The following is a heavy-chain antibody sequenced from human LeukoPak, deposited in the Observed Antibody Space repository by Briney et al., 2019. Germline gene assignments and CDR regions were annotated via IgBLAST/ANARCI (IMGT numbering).Heavy chain of an antibody. V-gene: IGHV4-34*01. CDR3: ARDGWGSSGWYVTYYYYGMDD. Sequence: SETLSLTCAVYGGSFSGYYWSWIRQPPGKGLEWIGEINHSGSTNYNPSLKSRVTISVDTSKNQFSLKLSSVTAADTAVYYCARDGWGSSGWYVTYYYYGMDDWGQGTTVTVSS. CDR1: GGSFSGYY. D-gene: IGHD6-19*01. J-gene: IGHJ6*02. CDR2: INHSGST.